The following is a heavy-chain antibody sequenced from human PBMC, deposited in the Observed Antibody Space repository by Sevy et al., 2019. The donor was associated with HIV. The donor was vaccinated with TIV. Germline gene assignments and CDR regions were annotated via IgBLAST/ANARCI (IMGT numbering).Heavy chain of an antibody. CDR3: ARPVSGYTYYYGLDV. J-gene: IGHJ6*02. CDR1: GFTFSSYA. CDR2: ISGSGGST. V-gene: IGHV3-23*01. Sequence: GGSLRLSCAASGFTFSSYAMNWVRQAPGKGPEWVSAISGSGGSTNYADSVKGRFTISRDNSKNTLYLQMNSLRAEDTAVYYCARPVSGYTYYYGLDVWGQGTTVTVSS. D-gene: IGHD3-9*01.